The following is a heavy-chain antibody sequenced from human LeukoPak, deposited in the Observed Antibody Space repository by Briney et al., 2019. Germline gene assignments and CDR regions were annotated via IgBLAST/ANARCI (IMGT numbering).Heavy chain of an antibody. D-gene: IGHD5-18*01. V-gene: IGHV4-59*12. CDR3: ARRARGYSYGSRGGWFDP. CDR1: GGSISSYY. CDR2: IYYSGST. Sequence: SETLSLTCTVSGGSISSYYWSWIRQPPGKGLEWIGYIYYSGSTNYNPSLKSRVTISVDTSKNQFSLKLSSVTAADTAVYYCARRARGYSYGSRGGWFDPWGQGTLVTVSS. J-gene: IGHJ5*02.